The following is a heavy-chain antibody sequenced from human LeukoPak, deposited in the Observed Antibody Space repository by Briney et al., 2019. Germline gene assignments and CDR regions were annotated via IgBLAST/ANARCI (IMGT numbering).Heavy chain of an antibody. D-gene: IGHD5-18*01. CDR3: ARTTEGGYTYDYFYYYYMDV. CDR2: ISHTETT. J-gene: IGHJ6*03. Sequence: SETLSLTCSVSGGSVSSYYWSWVRQTPGKGLEWIGYISHTETTDYGPSLRSRVTMSLDTSKNQFSLKLSSVTAADTAVYYCARTTEGGYTYDYFYYYYMDVWGKGTTVTISS. V-gene: IGHV4-59*02. CDR1: GGSVSSYY.